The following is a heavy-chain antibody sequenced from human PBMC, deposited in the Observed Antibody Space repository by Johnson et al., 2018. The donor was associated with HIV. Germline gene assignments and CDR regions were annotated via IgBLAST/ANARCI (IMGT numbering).Heavy chain of an antibody. J-gene: IGHJ3*02. CDR1: GFTFSSYA. V-gene: IGHV3-30-3*01. Sequence: QVQLVESGGGVVQPGGSLRLSCAASGFTFSSYAMHWVRQAPGKGLEWVAVISYDGSNKYYADSVKGRFTISRDNSKNTLYLQMNSLRAEDTAVYYCARGRERGMFDIWGQGTMVTVSS. CDR2: ISYDGSNK. D-gene: IGHD5-24*01. CDR3: ARGRERGMFDI.